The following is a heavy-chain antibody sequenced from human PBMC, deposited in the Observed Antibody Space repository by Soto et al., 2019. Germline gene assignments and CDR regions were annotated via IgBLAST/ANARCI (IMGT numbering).Heavy chain of an antibody. CDR1: GGTFSSYA. V-gene: IGHV1-69*13. CDR3: AIVRQYRSRRYVIDY. CDR2: IIPIFGTA. D-gene: IGHD6-13*01. Sequence: SEKLYCKSSGGTFSSYAISWVRQAPGQGLEWMGGIIPIFGTAHYAQKFQGRVSIPADESPSATYMVLRSLRSEDTAVYYCAIVRQYRSRRYVIDYCGQG. J-gene: IGHJ4*02.